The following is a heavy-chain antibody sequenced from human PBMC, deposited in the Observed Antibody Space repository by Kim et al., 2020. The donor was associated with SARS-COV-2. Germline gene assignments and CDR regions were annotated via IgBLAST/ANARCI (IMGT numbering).Heavy chain of an antibody. D-gene: IGHD2-15*01. V-gene: IGHV5-51*01. CDR3: ARQQNCSGGSCYFDYFDY. CDR2: IYPGDSDT. CDR1: GYSFTSYW. J-gene: IGHJ4*02. Sequence: GESLKISCKGSGYSFTSYWIGWVRQMPGKGLEWMGIIYPGDSDTRYSPSFQGQVTISGDKSISTAYLQWSSLKASDTAMYYCARQQNCSGGSCYFDYFDYWGQGTLVTVSS.